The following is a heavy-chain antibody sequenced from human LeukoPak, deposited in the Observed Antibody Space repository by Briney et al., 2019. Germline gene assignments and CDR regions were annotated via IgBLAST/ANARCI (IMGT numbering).Heavy chain of an antibody. CDR2: ISGSGGST. CDR1: GFTFSSYA. V-gene: IGHV3-23*01. Sequence: GGSLRLSCAASGFTFSSYAMSWVRQAPGKGLEWVSAISGSGGSTYYADSVKGRFTISRDNAKNSLYLQMNSLRAEDTAVYYCASSLVGVISPFDYWGQGTLVTVSS. J-gene: IGHJ4*02. D-gene: IGHD3-10*01. CDR3: ASSLVGVISPFDY.